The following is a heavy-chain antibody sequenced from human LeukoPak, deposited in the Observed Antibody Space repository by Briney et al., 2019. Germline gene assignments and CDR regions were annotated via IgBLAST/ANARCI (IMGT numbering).Heavy chain of an antibody. Sequence: GGSLRLSCAASGFTFSSYAMHWVRQAPGKGLEWVAVISYDGSNQYYADSVKGRFTISRDNSKNTLYLQMNSLRAEDTAVYYCARDRDWPHDYDSSGYYYFGYYYYGMDVWGQGTTVTVSS. CDR3: ARDRDWPHDYDSSGYYYFGYYYYGMDV. CDR1: GFTFSSYA. V-gene: IGHV3-30-3*01. J-gene: IGHJ6*02. CDR2: ISYDGSNQ. D-gene: IGHD3-22*01.